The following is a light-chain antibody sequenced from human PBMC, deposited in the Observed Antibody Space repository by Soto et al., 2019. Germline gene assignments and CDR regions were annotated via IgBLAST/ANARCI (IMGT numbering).Light chain of an antibody. CDR3: AAWDDSLNGCV. J-gene: IGLJ1*01. CDR1: NSNIGSNP. V-gene: IGLV1-44*01. CDR2: SNN. Sequence: QSVLTQPPSASGTPGQRVTISCSGSNSNIGSNPVNWYQQLPGTAPKLLIFSNNQRPSGVPDRFSASKSGTSASLAISGLQSEDEADYYCAAWDDSLNGCVFGTGTKVTVL.